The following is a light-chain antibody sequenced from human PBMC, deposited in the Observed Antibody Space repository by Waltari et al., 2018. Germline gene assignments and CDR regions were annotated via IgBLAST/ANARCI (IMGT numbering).Light chain of an antibody. CDR1: SRDVGSYNL. V-gene: IGLV2-23*02. CDR2: EVT. CDR3: CSFVGSRTSLYV. J-gene: IGLJ1*01. Sequence: QSALTQPASVSGSPGQSIPISCTGPSRDVGSYNLVSWSQHHPGKAPKLIIYEVTKRPSGVSNRFSGSKSGNTASLTISGLQAEDETDYYCCSFVGSRTSLYVFGTGTKVSVL.